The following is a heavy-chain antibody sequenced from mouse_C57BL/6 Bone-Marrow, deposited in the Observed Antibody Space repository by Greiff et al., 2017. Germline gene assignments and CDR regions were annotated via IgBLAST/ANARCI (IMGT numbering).Heavy chain of an antibody. Sequence: QVQLQQPGAELVKPWASVTMSCKASGYTFTSYWIPWVTQRPGQSLEWIGDIYPTSGRTNYNEKFKSKAILTVDTSAHTAYVQLSSLTSEDSAVFYCARSGPLGRSFDYWGQGTTLTVSS. CDR3: ARSGPLGRSFDY. V-gene: IGHV1-55*01. J-gene: IGHJ2*01. CDR1: GYTFTSYW. CDR2: IYPTSGRT. D-gene: IGHD4-1*01.